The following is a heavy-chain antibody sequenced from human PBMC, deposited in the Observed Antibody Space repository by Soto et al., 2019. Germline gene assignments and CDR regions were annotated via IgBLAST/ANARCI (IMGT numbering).Heavy chain of an antibody. J-gene: IGHJ5*02. V-gene: IGHV1-2*02. Sequence: ASVKVSCKASGFSFTGYYIHWLRQAPGQGLEWMGWINAHSGGTEYAQKFQGRVTLTRDTSIATAYLTLTSLTSDDTALYYCAKDLTRQLAYWLDPWGQGTPVTVSS. CDR2: INAHSGGT. CDR1: GFSFTGYY. CDR3: AKDLTRQLAYWLDP. D-gene: IGHD6-6*01.